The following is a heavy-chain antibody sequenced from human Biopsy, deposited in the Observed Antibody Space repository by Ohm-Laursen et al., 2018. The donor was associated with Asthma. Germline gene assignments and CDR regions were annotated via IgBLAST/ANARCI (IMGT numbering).Heavy chain of an antibody. CDR3: ARDRFDNSVTSKYYYYGIDV. CDR2: ILGNGVTT. CDR1: GFPFSTYA. J-gene: IGHJ6*02. V-gene: IGHV3-23*01. Sequence: SLRLSCAASGFPFSTYAMSWARQAPGKGLEWVSSILGNGVTTYYVDSVKGRFTISRDNSKNTVDPQMRSLRPDDSAAYHCARDRFDNSVTSKYYYYGIDVWGQGTTVTVSS. D-gene: IGHD3-16*01.